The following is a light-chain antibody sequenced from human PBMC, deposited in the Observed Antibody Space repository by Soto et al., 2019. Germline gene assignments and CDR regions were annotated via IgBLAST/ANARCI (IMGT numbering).Light chain of an antibody. J-gene: IGKJ5*01. Sequence: ERVMTPSRATMSFTPVEIAPLSFIASQSIRTNLAWYQPKPGQSPRLLIYGASSRATGIKDRFSGSGSGTDFTITIRRLEPEDFEVYYCKKYNNWPITFGKG. CDR3: KKYNNWPIT. CDR2: GAS. V-gene: IGKV3D-15*01. CDR1: QSIRTN.